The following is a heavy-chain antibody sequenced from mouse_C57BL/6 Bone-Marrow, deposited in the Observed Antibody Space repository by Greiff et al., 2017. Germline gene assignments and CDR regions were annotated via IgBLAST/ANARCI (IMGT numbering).Heavy chain of an antibody. CDR2: ISYDGSN. Sequence: EVKLMESGPGLVKPSQSLSLTCSVTGYSITSGYYWNWIRQFPGNKLEWMGYISYDGSNNYNPTLKNRITLTLDTSKNHFFLKLNSVTTEDTATYYCARPISGYLYAMDYWGQGTSVTVSS. J-gene: IGHJ4*01. D-gene: IGHD3-2*02. CDR1: GYSITSGYY. V-gene: IGHV3-6*01. CDR3: ARPISGYLYAMDY.